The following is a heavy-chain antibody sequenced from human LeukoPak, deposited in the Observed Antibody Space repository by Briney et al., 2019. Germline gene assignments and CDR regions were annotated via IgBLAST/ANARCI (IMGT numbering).Heavy chain of an antibody. CDR2: IGTAGDT. V-gene: IGHV3-13*01. CDR1: GFTFSSYD. CDR3: ARDSGIAAYDY. J-gene: IGHJ4*02. D-gene: IGHD6-13*01. Sequence: GGSLRLSCAASGFTFSSYDMHWVSQATGKGLEWVSAIGTAGDTYYPGSVKGRFTISRENAKNSLYLQMNSLRAEDTAVYYCARDSGIAAYDYWGQGTLVTVSS.